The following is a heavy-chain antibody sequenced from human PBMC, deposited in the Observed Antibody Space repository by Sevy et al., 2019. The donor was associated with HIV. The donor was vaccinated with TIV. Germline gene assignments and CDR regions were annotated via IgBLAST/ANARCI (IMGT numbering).Heavy chain of an antibody. CDR3: VKDGAVAPSDY. Sequence: GESLKISCVASGFPLRNYAMSWVRQAPGKGLEWVSAISGSGGITYYADSVKGRFTISRDNSKNTLDLEMNSLRAEDTAVYYCVKDGAVAPSDYWGQGTLVTVSS. V-gene: IGHV3-23*01. J-gene: IGHJ4*02. D-gene: IGHD6-19*01. CDR1: GFPLRNYA. CDR2: ISGSGGIT.